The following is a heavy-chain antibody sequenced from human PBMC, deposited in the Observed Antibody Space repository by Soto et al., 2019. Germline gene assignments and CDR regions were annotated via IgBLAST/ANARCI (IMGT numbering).Heavy chain of an antibody. CDR3: ARGGVSTRTFDY. CDR2: VYPSDSDT. D-gene: IGHD3-3*01. CDR1: GYNFAGYW. J-gene: IGHJ4*02. V-gene: IGHV5-51*01. Sequence: PGESLKISCKGSGYNFAGYWIAWVRQMPGKGLELMGIVYPSDSDTRYRPSFQGQVTISADKSISSAYLQWSSLRASDTAMYYCARGGVSTRTFDYWGQGTPVTVSS.